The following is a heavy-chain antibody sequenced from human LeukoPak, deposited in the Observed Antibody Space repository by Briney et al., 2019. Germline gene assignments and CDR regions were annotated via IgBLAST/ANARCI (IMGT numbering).Heavy chain of an antibody. CDR2: IHYTGRA. V-gene: IGHV4-39*01. CDR1: GGSISSTTYY. Sequence: SETLSLTCSVFGGSISSTTYYWVWIRQPPGKGQECIASIHYTGRAYYNPSLKSRPTISADTSKNHFSLKLSSVTAADTAVYYCARHFDNGDYKKTFDIWGQGTMVTVSS. J-gene: IGHJ3*02. D-gene: IGHD4-17*01. CDR3: ARHFDNGDYKKTFDI.